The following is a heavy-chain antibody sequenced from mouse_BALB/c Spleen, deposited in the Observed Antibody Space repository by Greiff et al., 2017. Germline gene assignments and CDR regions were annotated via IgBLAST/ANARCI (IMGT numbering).Heavy chain of an antibody. CDR2: ISSGGSYT. J-gene: IGHJ4*01. CDR1: GFTFSSYA. Sequence: EVKVVESGGGLVKPGGSLKLSCAASGFTFSSYAMSWVRQTPEKRLEWVATISSGGSYTYYPDSVKGRFTISRDNAKNTLYLQMSSLRSEDTAMYYCARDYGSPYYAMDYWGQGTSVTVSS. CDR3: ARDYGSPYYAMDY. D-gene: IGHD1-1*01. V-gene: IGHV5-9-3*01.